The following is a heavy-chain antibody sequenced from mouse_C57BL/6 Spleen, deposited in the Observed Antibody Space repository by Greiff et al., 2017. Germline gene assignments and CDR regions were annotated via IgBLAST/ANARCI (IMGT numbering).Heavy chain of an antibody. Sequence: VQLQQSGAELARPGASVKLSCKASGYTFTSYGISWVKQRTGQGLEWIGEIYPRSGNTYYNEKFKGKATLTADKSSSTAYMELRSLTSEDSAVYFCARGDGSSYAFAYWGQGTLVTVSA. V-gene: IGHV1-81*01. CDR1: GYTFTSYG. CDR2: IYPRSGNT. J-gene: IGHJ3*01. CDR3: ARGDGSSYAFAY. D-gene: IGHD1-1*01.